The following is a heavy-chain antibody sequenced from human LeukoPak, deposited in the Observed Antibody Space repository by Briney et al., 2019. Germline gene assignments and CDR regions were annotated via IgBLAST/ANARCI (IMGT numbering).Heavy chain of an antibody. CDR3: ARRVVVTAFRLDAFDI. D-gene: IGHD2-21*02. V-gene: IGHV4-59*08. CDR1: GGSISSYY. Sequence: PSETLSLTCTVSGGSISSYYWSWIRQPPGKGLELIGYIYDSGSTNYNPSLKSRVTISVDTSRNQFSLKLSSVTAADTAVYYCARRVVVTAFRLDAFDIWGQGTMVTVSS. CDR2: IYDSGST. J-gene: IGHJ3*02.